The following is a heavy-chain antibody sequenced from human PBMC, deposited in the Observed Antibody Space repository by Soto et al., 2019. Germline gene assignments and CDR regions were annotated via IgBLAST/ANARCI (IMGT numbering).Heavy chain of an antibody. Sequence: SETLSLTCTVSGGSIGTYYRSWIRQPPGKGLEWIGYIYYRGNTDYNPSLKSRVTISLDTPKNQFSLKLSSVTAADTAVYYCARGLTVYDILTGYYSFYYYGMDGWGQGTTVTVSS. J-gene: IGHJ6*02. CDR3: ARGLTVYDILTGYYSFYYYGMDG. D-gene: IGHD3-9*01. CDR2: IYYRGNT. V-gene: IGHV4-59*08. CDR1: GGSIGTYY.